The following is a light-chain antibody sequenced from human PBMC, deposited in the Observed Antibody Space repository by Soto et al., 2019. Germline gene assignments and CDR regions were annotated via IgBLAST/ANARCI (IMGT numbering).Light chain of an antibody. CDR1: SSDVGGYNY. Sequence: QSALTQPPSASGSPGQSVTISCTGTSSDVGGYNYVSWYQQYPGRAPKLMIYEVTKRPSGVPDHFSGSKSGNTASLTVSGLQADDEADYYCSSYAARNIFYFVFGGGTKLSVL. CDR2: EVT. V-gene: IGLV2-8*01. J-gene: IGLJ3*02. CDR3: SSYAARNIFYFV.